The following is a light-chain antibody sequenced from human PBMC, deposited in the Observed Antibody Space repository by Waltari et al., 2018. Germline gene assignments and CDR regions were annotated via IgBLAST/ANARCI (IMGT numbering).Light chain of an antibody. CDR1: QNLLWSYIFKNY. V-gene: IGKV4-1*01. Sequence: DVVMTQSPDSLAVSLGGRATINCQSSQNLLWSYIFKNYLSWYQQKPGQPPKLLIYWASTRESGVPDRFSGSGSGTDFTLTISGLQAEDVAVYYCQQYYSTPPTFGQGTKLMIK. J-gene: IGKJ2*01. CDR2: WAS. CDR3: QQYYSTPPT.